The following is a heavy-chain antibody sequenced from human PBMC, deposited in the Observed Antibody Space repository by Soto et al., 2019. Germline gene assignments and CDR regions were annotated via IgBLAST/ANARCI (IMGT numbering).Heavy chain of an antibody. CDR1: GGSFSGYY. Sequence: QVQLQQWGAGLLKPSETLSLTCAVYGGSFSGYYWSWIRQPPGKGLEWIGEINHSGSTHYNPSLKSRVTISVDTSKNQFSLKLSSVTAADTAVYYCARVGIAVADDYWGQGTLVTVSS. V-gene: IGHV4-34*01. CDR3: ARVGIAVADDY. J-gene: IGHJ4*02. D-gene: IGHD6-19*01. CDR2: INHSGST.